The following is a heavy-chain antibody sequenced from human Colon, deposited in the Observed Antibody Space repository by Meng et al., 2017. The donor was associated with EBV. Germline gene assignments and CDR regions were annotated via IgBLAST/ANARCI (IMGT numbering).Heavy chain of an antibody. V-gene: IGHV4-30-4*01. Sequence: QLQDARPGLVEPSQPFALTCPVPGGPMSGGNYYWSWIRQPPGKGLEWIGYIHHRGSAYYNPSLKSRVSISVDTSKSQFSLNLNSMTAADTAVYYCASFDHIPRRNYFDYWGQGTLVTVSS. D-gene: IGHD2-21*01. CDR3: ASFDHIPRRNYFDY. CDR2: IHHRGSA. J-gene: IGHJ4*02. CDR1: GGPMSGGNYY.